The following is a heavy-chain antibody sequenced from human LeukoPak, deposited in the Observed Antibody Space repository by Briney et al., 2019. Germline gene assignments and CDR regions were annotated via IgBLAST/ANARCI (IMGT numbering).Heavy chain of an antibody. CDR3: AKEGNLGSGTYFDY. Sequence: PGGSLRLSCAASGFTFSSYAMHWVRQAPGKGLEWVAVISYDGSNKYYADSVKGRFTISRDNSKNTLYLQMHSLGDEDTAVYYCAKEGNLGSGTYFDYWGLGSLVTVSS. V-gene: IGHV3-30-3*01. CDR1: GFTFSSYA. D-gene: IGHD3-10*01. CDR2: ISYDGSNK. J-gene: IGHJ4*01.